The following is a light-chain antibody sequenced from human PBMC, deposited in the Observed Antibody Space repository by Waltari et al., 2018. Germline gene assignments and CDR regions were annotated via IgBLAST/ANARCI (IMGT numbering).Light chain of an antibody. CDR3: QKYDSAPRT. V-gene: IGKV1-27*01. CDR1: QGITNY. Sequence: DIQMTQSPSSLSASVGDRVTITCRASQGITNYLAWYQHKPGKVPKLLIYAASTLQSGVPSRFSGSGSGTDFTLTISSLQPEDVATYYRQKYDSAPRTFGQGTKVEIK. CDR2: AAS. J-gene: IGKJ1*01.